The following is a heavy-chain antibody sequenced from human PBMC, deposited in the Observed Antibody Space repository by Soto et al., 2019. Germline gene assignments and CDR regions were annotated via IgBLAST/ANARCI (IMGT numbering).Heavy chain of an antibody. V-gene: IGHV1-58*01. D-gene: IGHD5-18*01. Sequence: SVKVSCKASGFTFTSSSVQWVRQARGQRLEWIGWIVVGSGNTNYAQKFQERVTITRDMSTSTAYMELSSLRSEDTAVYYCAAGSVDTAHNVHYWGQGTLVTVSS. J-gene: IGHJ4*02. CDR3: AAGSVDTAHNVHY. CDR1: GFTFTSSS. CDR2: IVVGSGNT.